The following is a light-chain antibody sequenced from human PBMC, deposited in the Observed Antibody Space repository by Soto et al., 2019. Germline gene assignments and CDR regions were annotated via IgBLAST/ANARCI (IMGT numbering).Light chain of an antibody. Sequence: DIQMTQSPSTLSASVGDRVTITCRASQSISSWLAWYQQKPGKAPKLLIYDASILESGVPSRFRGSGSGTEFTLTISSLQPDDFATYYCQQYNSYWTFGQGTKVEIK. CDR1: QSISSW. CDR3: QQYNSYWT. V-gene: IGKV1-5*01. J-gene: IGKJ1*01. CDR2: DAS.